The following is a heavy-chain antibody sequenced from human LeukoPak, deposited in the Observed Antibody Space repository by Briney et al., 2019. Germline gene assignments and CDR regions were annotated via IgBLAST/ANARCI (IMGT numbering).Heavy chain of an antibody. CDR2: ISGSGGST. J-gene: IGHJ6*04. V-gene: IGHV3-23*01. D-gene: IGHD6-19*01. Sequence: GGSLRLSCAASGFTFSSYAMSWVRQAPGKGLEWVSAISGSGGSTYYADSVKGRFTISRDNSKNTLYLQMNSLRAEDTAVYYCARNPGPGIAVAGTLDVWGKGTTVTVSS. CDR3: ARNPGPGIAVAGTLDV. CDR1: GFTFSSYA.